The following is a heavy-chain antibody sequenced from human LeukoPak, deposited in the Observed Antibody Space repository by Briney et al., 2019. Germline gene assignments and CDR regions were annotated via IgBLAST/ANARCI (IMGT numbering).Heavy chain of an antibody. V-gene: IGHV4-59*01. Sequence: PSETLSLTCTVSGGSISSYYWSWIRQPPGKGLEWIGYISYSGSTNYNPSLKSRVTMSLDTSKNQFFLKLSSVTAADTAVYYCARGLRAYYFDGSGHFDYWGQGTLITVSS. CDR3: ARGLRAYYFDGSGHFDY. CDR1: GGSISSYY. CDR2: ISYSGST. D-gene: IGHD3-22*01. J-gene: IGHJ4*02.